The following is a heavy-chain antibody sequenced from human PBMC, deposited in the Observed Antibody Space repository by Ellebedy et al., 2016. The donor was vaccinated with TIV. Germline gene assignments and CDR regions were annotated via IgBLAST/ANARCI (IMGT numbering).Heavy chain of an antibody. V-gene: IGHV1-8*02. D-gene: IGHD5-12*01. J-gene: IGHJ6*02. Sequence: ASVKVSCXASGYTFTDHYIHWVRQVPGQGLEWMGWMNPNSGKTGYAQKFQGRVTMTRDTSTNTAYMELSSLRSEDTAVYYCARWDSGFLSGVYYNYGMDVWGQGTTVTVSS. CDR1: GYTFTDHY. CDR2: MNPNSGKT. CDR3: ARWDSGFLSGVYYNYGMDV.